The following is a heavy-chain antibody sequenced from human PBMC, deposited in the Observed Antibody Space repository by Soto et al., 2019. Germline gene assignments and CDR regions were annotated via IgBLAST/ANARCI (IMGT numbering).Heavy chain of an antibody. D-gene: IGHD1-26*01. CDR2: IWHDGSNK. J-gene: IGHJ4*02. Sequence: QVQLVESGGGVVQPGRSLRLSCAASGFTFNNYGMHWVRQAPGKGLEWVALIWHDGSNKGYADSVKGRFTISGDNSKNTWTLQMNSLRVEDTAVYYCTRAAIKGELLDYWGQGTQVTVSS. V-gene: IGHV3-33*01. CDR1: GFTFNNYG. CDR3: TRAAIKGELLDY.